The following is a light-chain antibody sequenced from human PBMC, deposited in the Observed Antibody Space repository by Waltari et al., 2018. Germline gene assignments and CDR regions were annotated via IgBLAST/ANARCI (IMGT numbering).Light chain of an antibody. CDR1: QSLLHTNGKTY. Sequence: DIVMTQTPLSLYVTPGQPASISCKSSQSLLHTNGKTYLYWFLQKPGQHPQPLIYEVSNRFSGVPDRFSGSESGTDFTLKISRVEAEDVGVYCWMPSMQAPITFGQGTRLEI. J-gene: IGKJ5*01. V-gene: IGKV2D-29*01. CDR2: EVS. CDR3: MPSMQAPIT.